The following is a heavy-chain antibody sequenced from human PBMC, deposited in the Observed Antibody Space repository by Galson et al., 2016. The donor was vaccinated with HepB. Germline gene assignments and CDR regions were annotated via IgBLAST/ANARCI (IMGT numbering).Heavy chain of an antibody. CDR1: GVPVSGNS. J-gene: IGHJ4*02. CDR2: LYTDGTT. V-gene: IGHV3-53*05. Sequence: SLRLSCAASGVPVSGNSMTWVRQAPGKGLEWVSVLYTDGTTYYADSVKGRFTISRDNSKNTLYLQMNSLRAEDTAVYYCARVGVSYYDTGSDYWGQGTLVTVSS. CDR3: ARVGVSYYDTGSDY. D-gene: IGHD3-22*01.